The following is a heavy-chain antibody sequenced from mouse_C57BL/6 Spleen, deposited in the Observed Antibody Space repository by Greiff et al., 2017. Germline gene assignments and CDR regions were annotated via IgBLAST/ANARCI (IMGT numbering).Heavy chain of an antibody. D-gene: IGHD2-4*01. J-gene: IGHJ4*01. CDR2: IWGDGSR. V-gene: IGHV2-3*01. CDR1: GFSLTSYG. Sequence: VQLVESGPGLVAPSQSLSITCTVSGFSLTSYGVSWVRQPPGKGLEWRGAIWGDGSRNYHSPILSSLSISKDNSKSQVFLKLNRLQTEDTATYYRAKPDDYDEGDAMDDGGQGTSVTVPS. CDR3: AKPDDYDEGDAMDD.